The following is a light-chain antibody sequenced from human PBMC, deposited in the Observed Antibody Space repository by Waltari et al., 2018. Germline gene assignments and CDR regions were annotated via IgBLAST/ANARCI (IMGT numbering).Light chain of an antibody. Sequence: QAVVTQEPSLPVSPGGTVTLTCVSTTYPVTSDHYPYWFQQKPGQAPRTLIYDTNNRYSWTPARFSGSLLGGQAALTLSGAQPEDEADYYCLLYYNGAWVFGGGTKLTVL. CDR1: TYPVTSDHY. J-gene: IGLJ3*02. V-gene: IGLV7-46*01. CDR3: LLYYNGAWV. CDR2: DTN.